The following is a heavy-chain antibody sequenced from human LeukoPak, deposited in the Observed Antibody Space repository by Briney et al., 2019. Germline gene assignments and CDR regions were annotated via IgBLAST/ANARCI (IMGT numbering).Heavy chain of an antibody. CDR3: AKGGSYRVQPYFDY. CDR2: IRGSGDNT. V-gene: IGHV3-23*01. J-gene: IGHJ4*02. CDR1: GFTFTSCT. D-gene: IGHD1-1*01. Sequence: PGGSLRLSCAASGFTFTSCTMSWVRQAPGKGLEWVSDIRGSGDNTYYADSVKGRFTISRDNSKNTLYLQMSSLRAEDTAVYFCAKGGSYRVQPYFDYRGQGALVTVSS.